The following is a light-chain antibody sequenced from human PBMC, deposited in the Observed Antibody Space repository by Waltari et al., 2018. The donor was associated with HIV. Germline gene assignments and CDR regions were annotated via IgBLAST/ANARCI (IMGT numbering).Light chain of an antibody. J-gene: IGLJ2*01. V-gene: IGLV2-11*01. CDR1: SSGVGGFNY. CDR2: DVI. CDR3: CSYAGRNTMV. Sequence: QSALTQPRPVSGSPGPSVPISCTGTSSGVGGFNYVFWLQPFPRRAPKLLIYDVIKRPSGVTDRFSGSKSGNTASLTISGLQAEDEADYYCCSYAGRNTMVFGGGTTLTVL.